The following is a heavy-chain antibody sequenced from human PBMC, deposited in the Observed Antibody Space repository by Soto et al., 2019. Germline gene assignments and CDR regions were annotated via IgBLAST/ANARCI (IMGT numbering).Heavy chain of an antibody. CDR3: ARDGPGPGGIKKVDYYYMDV. D-gene: IGHD3-10*01. CDR1: GGSISSYY. Sequence: PSETLSLTCTVSGGSISSYYWSWIRQPPGKGLEWIGYIYYSGSTNYNPSLKSRVTISVDTSKNQFSLKLSSVTAADTAVYYCARDGPGPGGIKKVDYYYMDVWGKGTTVTVSS. V-gene: IGHV4-59*01. J-gene: IGHJ6*03. CDR2: IYYSGST.